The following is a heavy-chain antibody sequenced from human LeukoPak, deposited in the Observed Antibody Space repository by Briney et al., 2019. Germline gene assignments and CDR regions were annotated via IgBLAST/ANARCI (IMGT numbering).Heavy chain of an antibody. D-gene: IGHD5-18*01. Sequence: ASVKVSCKASGYTFTGYYMHWVRQAPGQGLEWMGWINPNSGGTNYAQKFQGRVTMTRDTSISTAYMELSRLRSDDTAVYYCARGPYLVQLWPKVAFDIWGQGTMVTVSS. CDR2: INPNSGGT. J-gene: IGHJ3*02. V-gene: IGHV1-2*02. CDR3: ARGPYLVQLWPKVAFDI. CDR1: GYTFTGYY.